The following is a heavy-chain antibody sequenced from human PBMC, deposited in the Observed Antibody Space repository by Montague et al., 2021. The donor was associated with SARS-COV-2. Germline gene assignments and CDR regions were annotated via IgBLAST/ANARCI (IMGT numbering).Heavy chain of an antibody. J-gene: IGHJ4*02. CDR1: GFTFSSYS. Sequence: SLRLSCAASGFTFSSYSMNWVRQAPGKGLEWVSFISSSSSYIYYADSVKGRFTISRDNAKSSLYLQMNSLRAEDTAVYYCARGVRGSGTRSLWGQGALVTVSS. CDR3: ARGVRGSGTRSL. CDR2: ISSSSSYI. V-gene: IGHV3-21*01. D-gene: IGHD2-2*01.